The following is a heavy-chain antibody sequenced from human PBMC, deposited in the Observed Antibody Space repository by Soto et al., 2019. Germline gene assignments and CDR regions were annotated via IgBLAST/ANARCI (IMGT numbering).Heavy chain of an antibody. D-gene: IGHD3-16*01. CDR3: VCGGNFFVY. CDR1: GFTFSTYW. V-gene: IGHV3-7*01. J-gene: IGHJ4*02. CDR2: LDQDGSER. Sequence: EGQLVESGGGLVQPGGSLRLSCAASGFTFSTYWMTWVRRPPGKGLEWVANLDQDGSERYYVDSVRGRFTISRDNAKNSLYLQMNSLRAEDTAVYYCVCGGNFFVYWGQGTLVTVSP.